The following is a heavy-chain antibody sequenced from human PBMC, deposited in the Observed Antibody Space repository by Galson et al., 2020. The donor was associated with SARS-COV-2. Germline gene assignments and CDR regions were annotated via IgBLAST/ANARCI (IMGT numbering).Heavy chain of an antibody. CDR1: GYTLTELS. V-gene: IGHV1-24*01. J-gene: IGHJ3*02. CDR3: ATALSHTPGLYYESSGYGQNPIDI. D-gene: IGHD3-22*01. Sequence: ASVKVSCKVSGYTLTELSMHWVRQAPGKGLEWMGGFDPEDGETIYAQKFQGRVTMTEDTSTDTAYVELSSLRSEDTAVYYCATALSHTPGLYYESSGYGQNPIDIWGQGTMVTVSS. CDR2: FDPEDGET.